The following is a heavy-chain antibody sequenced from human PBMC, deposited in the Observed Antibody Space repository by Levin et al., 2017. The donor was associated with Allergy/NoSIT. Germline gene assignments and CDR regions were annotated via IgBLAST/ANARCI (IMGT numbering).Heavy chain of an antibody. J-gene: IGHJ4*02. CDR1: GFTFSSYS. CDR2: ISSSSSYI. V-gene: IGHV3-21*01. D-gene: IGHD5-24*01. CDR3: ARDRRDGYNLLSFDY. Sequence: PGGSLRLSCAASGFTFSSYSMNWVRQAPGKGLEWVSSISSSSSYIYYADSVKGRFTISRDNAKNSLYLQMNSLRAEDTAVYYCARDRRDGYNLLSFDYWGQGTLVTVSS.